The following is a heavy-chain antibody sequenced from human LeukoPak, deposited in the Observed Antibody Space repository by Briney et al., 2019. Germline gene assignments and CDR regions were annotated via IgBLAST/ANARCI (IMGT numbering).Heavy chain of an antibody. CDR1: GGTFSSYA. D-gene: IGHD6-13*01. J-gene: IGHJ5*02. CDR2: INPNSGGT. Sequence: GASVKVSCKASGGTFSSYAISWVRQAPGQGLEWMGWINPNSGGTTYAQKFQGRVTMTRDTSISTAYMELSRLRSDDTAVYYCARDPAGYSSSWYGVGWFDPWGQGTLVTVSS. CDR3: ARDPAGYSSSWYGVGWFDP. V-gene: IGHV1-2*02.